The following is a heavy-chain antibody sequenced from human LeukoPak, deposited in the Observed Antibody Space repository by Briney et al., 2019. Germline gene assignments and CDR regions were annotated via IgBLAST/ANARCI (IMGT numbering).Heavy chain of an antibody. CDR2: ISSSSSYI. D-gene: IGHD1-1*01. CDR3: ARGSGPHTGNGVLFDY. J-gene: IGHJ4*02. Sequence: GGSLRLSCAASGFTFSSYSMNWVRQAPGKGLEWVSSISSSSSYIYYADSVKGRFTISRDNAKNSLYLQMNSLRAEDTAVYYCARGSGPHTGNGVLFDYWGQGTLVTVSS. CDR1: GFTFSSYS. V-gene: IGHV3-21*01.